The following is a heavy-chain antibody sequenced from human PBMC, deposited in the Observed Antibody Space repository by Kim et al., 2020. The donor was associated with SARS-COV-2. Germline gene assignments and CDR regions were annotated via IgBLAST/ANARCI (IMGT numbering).Heavy chain of an antibody. CDR2: IWYVGSNK. V-gene: IGHV3-33*01. Sequence: GGSLRLSCAASGFTFSSYGMHWVRQALGKGLEWVAVIWYVGSNKYYADSVKGRFTISRDNSKNTLYLQMNSLRAEDTVVYYCARADYSWNYWGPYFPSGGTPYYFGMDVWGQGPTGPVSS. CDR1: GFTFSSYG. D-gene: IGHD1-7*01. CDR3: ARADYSWNYWGPYFPSGGTPYYFGMDV. J-gene: IGHJ6*02.